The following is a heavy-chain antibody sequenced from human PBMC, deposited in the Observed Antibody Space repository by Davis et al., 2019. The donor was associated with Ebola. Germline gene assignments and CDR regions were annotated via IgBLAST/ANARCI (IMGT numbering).Heavy chain of an antibody. CDR1: GGSFSGYY. CDR2: ISSSGSTI. Sequence: LSLTCAVYGGSFSGYYWSWIRQAPGKGLEWVSYISSSGSTIYYADSVKGRFTISRDNAKNSLYLQMNSLRAEDTAVYYCARYLTGYYPNDYWGQGTLVTVSS. CDR3: ARYLTGYYPNDY. V-gene: IGHV3-11*01. D-gene: IGHD3-9*01. J-gene: IGHJ4*02.